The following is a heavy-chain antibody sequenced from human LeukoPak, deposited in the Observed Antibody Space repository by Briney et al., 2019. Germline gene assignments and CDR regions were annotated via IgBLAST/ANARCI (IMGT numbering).Heavy chain of an antibody. V-gene: IGHV3-23*01. CDR1: GFTFSSYA. D-gene: IGHD2-2*01. CDR3: AKGGDIVVVPALLDV. Sequence: GGSLRLSCAASGFTFSSYAMSWVRQAPGKGLEWVSAISGSGGSTYYADSVKGRFTISRDNSKNTLYLQMNSLRAEDAAVYYCAKGGDIVVVPALLDVWGKGTTVTVSS. CDR2: ISGSGGST. J-gene: IGHJ6*04.